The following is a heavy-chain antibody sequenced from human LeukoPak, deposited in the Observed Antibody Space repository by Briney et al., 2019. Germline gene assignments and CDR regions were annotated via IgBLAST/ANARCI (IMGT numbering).Heavy chain of an antibody. CDR3: ARHYGP. D-gene: IGHD4-17*01. CDR1: EFTFSSYSMN. J-gene: IGHJ5*02. CDR2: IYSSGST. V-gene: IGHV4-39*01. Sequence: PGGSLRLSCAASEFTFSSYSMNWVRQPPGKGLEWIGSIYSSGSTYYNPSLKSRVTISVDTSKNQFSLKLTSVTAADTAVYYCARHYGPWGQGTLVTVSS.